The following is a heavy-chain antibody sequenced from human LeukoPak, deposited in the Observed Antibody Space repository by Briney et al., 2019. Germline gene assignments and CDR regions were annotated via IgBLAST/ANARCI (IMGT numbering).Heavy chain of an antibody. CDR1: GGSFSGYY. Sequence: SETLSLTCAVYGGSFSGYYWSWIRQPPGKGLEWIGEINHSGSTNYNPSLKSRVTISVDTSKNQFSLKLSSGTAADTAVYYCARGDYVSWFDPWGQGTLVTVSS. J-gene: IGHJ5*02. V-gene: IGHV4-34*01. D-gene: IGHD4-17*01. CDR3: ARGDYVSWFDP. CDR2: INHSGST.